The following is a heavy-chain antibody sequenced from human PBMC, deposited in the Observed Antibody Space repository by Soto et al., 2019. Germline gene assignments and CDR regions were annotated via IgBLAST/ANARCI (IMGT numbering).Heavy chain of an antibody. CDR2: IDWDDDK. D-gene: IGHD3-16*02. Sequence: ASGPTLVNPTQTLTLTCTFSGFSLSTSGMCVSWIRQPPGKALEWLALIDWDDDKYYSTSLKTRLTISKNTSKNQVVLTMTNMDPVDTATYYCARIQKITFGGVIAFGPFYYYYGMDVWGQGTTVTVSS. J-gene: IGHJ6*02. CDR3: ARIQKITFGGVIAFGPFYYYYGMDV. CDR1: GFSLSTSGMC. V-gene: IGHV2-70*01.